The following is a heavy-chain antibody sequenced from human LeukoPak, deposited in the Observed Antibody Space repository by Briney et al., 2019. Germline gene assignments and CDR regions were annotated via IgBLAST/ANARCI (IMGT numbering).Heavy chain of an antibody. CDR3: ARSLSSGWFDY. J-gene: IGHJ5*01. V-gene: IGHV4-59*08. CDR2: IYYSGST. D-gene: IGHD6-19*01. Sequence: SETLSLTCTVSGGSISSHYWSWIRQPPGKGLEWIGYIYYSGSTNYNPSLKSRVTISVDTSKNQFSLKLSSVTAADTAVYYCARSLSSGWFDYWGQGTLVTVSS. CDR1: GGSISSHY.